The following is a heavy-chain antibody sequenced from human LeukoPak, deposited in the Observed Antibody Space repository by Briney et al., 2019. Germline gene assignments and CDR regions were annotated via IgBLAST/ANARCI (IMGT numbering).Heavy chain of an antibody. CDR2: IAWNSGNT. V-gene: IGHV3-9*01. D-gene: IGHD3-10*01. Sequence: GGSVRLSCAASGFTFDNYAMHWVRPAPGKGREWVSGIAWNSGNTGFADSVKGRFTISRDNAENSLYLQMNSLPPEDTAFYFCAKDMNSYGSGSSYNPWGPFDSWGQGTLVTVSS. CDR3: AKDMNSYGSGSSYNPWGPFDS. CDR1: GFTFDNYA. J-gene: IGHJ4*02.